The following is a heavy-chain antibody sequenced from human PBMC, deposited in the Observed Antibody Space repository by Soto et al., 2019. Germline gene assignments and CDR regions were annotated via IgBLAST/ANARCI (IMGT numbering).Heavy chain of an antibody. J-gene: IGHJ5*02. D-gene: IGHD2-8*02. CDR1: GNSMSSSNW. CDR2: AHHSGRT. CDR3: AKDILLRPWFDP. V-gene: IGHV4-4*02. Sequence: SETLSLTCSVSGNSMSSSNWWNWVRQPPGKGLEWIGEAHHSGRTNYNPSLKSRVTISVDRSQSIFSLKLASVTAADTAVYYWAKDILLRPWFDPWGQGTLVTVSS.